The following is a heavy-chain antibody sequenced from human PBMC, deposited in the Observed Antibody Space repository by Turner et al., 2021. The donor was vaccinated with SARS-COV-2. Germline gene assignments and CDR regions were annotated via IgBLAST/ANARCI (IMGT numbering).Heavy chain of an antibody. Sequence: QVQLVESGGCVVQPGRSLRLSCAASGFTFSSYGMHWVRQAPGKGLEWVAVIWYDGSNKFYADSVKGRFTISRDNSKNTLYLQMNSLRAEDTAVYYCARGAHGDYEDAFDIWGQGTLVTISS. J-gene: IGHJ3*02. CDR1: GFTFSSYG. D-gene: IGHD4-17*01. CDR3: ARGAHGDYEDAFDI. CDR2: IWYDGSNK. V-gene: IGHV3-33*01.